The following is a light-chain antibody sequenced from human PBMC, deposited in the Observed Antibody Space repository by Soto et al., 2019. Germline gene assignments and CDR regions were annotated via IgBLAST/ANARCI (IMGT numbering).Light chain of an antibody. CDR3: HQYGSSPGT. CDR2: GAS. V-gene: IGKV3-20*01. Sequence: EIVLTQSPGTLSLSPGERATLSCRASQSVSSSYLAWYQQKPGQAPRLLIYGASSRATGIPDRFSGSGSGTDFALTISRLKPEDFAVYYCHQYGSSPGTFGQGTRLEI. CDR1: QSVSSSY. J-gene: IGKJ5*01.